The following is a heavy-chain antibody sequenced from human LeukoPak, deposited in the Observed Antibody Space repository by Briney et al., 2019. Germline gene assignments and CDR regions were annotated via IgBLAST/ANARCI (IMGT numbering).Heavy chain of an antibody. D-gene: IGHD3-16*01. J-gene: IGHJ6*02. CDR1: GFTFSSYA. CDR2: ISGSGGST. Sequence: GGSPRLSCAASGFTFSSYAMSWVRQAPGKGLEWVSAISGSGGSTYYADSVKGRFTISRDNSKNTLYLQMNSLRAEDTAVYYCAKAQWDYVWGSYGMDVWGQGTTVTVSS. CDR3: AKAQWDYVWGSYGMDV. V-gene: IGHV3-23*01.